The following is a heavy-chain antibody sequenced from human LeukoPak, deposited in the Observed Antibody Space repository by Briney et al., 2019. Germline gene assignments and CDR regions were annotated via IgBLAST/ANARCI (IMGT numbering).Heavy chain of an antibody. V-gene: IGHV3-43*02. Sequence: GGSLRLSCAASGFSFADYAMHWVRQAPEKGLEWVSFISGDGGSTYYADSVKGRFSISRDIWTNSLYLQMSSLRTEDTALYYCAKEISPWEQLRGSYYHYAMDVWGQGTTVTVS. D-gene: IGHD1-26*01. CDR2: ISGDGGST. CDR3: AKEISPWEQLRGSYYHYAMDV. J-gene: IGHJ6*02. CDR1: GFSFADYA.